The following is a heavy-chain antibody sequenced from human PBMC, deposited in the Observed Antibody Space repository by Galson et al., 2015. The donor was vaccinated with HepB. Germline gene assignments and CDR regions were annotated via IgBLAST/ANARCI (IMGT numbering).Heavy chain of an antibody. CDR3: ATTGDGYDTRGI. CDR1: GYTFTTYG. Sequence: SVKVSCKASGYTFTTYGLMWVRQAPGQGLEWLGWISTYNGNSNNGQTVQGRITMTIDASTTTAYMELRSLRSDDTAVYFCATTGDGYDTRGIWGQGTLVTVSS. J-gene: IGHJ4*02. V-gene: IGHV1-18*01. CDR2: ISTYNGNS. D-gene: IGHD3-22*01.